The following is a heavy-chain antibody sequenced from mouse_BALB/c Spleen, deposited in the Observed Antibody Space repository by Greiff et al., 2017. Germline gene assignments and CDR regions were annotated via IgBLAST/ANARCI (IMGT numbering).Heavy chain of an antibody. D-gene: IGHD1-1*01. CDR2: IWAGGST. Sequence: VKVEESGPGLVAPSQSLSITCTVSGFSLTSYGVHWVRPPPGKGLEWLGVIWAGGSTNYNSALMSRLSISKDNSKSQVFLKMNSLQTDDTAMYYCARETAYGRSALAYYFDDWGQGTTRTVSS. J-gene: IGHJ2*01. CDR3: ARETAYGRSALAYYFDD. CDR1: GFSLTSYG. V-gene: IGHV2-9*02.